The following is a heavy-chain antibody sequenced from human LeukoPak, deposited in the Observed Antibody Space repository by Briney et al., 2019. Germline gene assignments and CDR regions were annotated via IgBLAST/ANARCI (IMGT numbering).Heavy chain of an antibody. CDR3: ARSSRGDAINFDY. D-gene: IGHD2-21*02. J-gene: IGHJ4*02. V-gene: IGHV3-74*01. CDR1: GFTFSSYW. Sequence: GGSLRLSCAASGFTFSSYWMHWVRQAPGKGLVWVSRRNSDGSSTSYADSVKGRFTISRDNAKNTLYLQMNSLRAEDTAVYYCARSSRGDAINFDYWGQGTLVTVSS. CDR2: RNSDGSST.